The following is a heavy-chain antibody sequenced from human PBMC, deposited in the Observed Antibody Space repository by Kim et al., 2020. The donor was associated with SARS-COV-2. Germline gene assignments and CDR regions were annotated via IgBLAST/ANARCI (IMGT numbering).Heavy chain of an antibody. D-gene: IGHD2-15*01. V-gene: IGHV4-59*01. CDR2: IYYSGST. Sequence: SETLSLTCTVSGGSISSYYWSWIRQPPGKGLEWIGYIYYSGSTNYNPSLKSRVTISVDTSKNQFSLKLSSVTAADTAVYYCARGGSCSGGSCSRLDYWG. CDR1: GGSISSYY. J-gene: IGHJ4*01. CDR3: ARGGSCSGGSCSRLDY.